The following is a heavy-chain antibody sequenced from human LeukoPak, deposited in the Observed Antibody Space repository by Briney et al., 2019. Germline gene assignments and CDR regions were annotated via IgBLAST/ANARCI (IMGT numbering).Heavy chain of an antibody. J-gene: IGHJ6*02. D-gene: IGHD3-22*01. CDR3: ARGGYLNYYYYGMDV. Sequence: PSETLSLTCTVSGGSISSGGYYWSWIRQHPGKGLEWIGYIYYSGSTYYNPSLKSRVTISVDTSKNQFSLKLSSVTAADTAVYYCARGGYLNYYYYGMDVWGQGTTVTVSS. CDR2: IYYSGST. V-gene: IGHV4-31*03. CDR1: GGSISSGGYY.